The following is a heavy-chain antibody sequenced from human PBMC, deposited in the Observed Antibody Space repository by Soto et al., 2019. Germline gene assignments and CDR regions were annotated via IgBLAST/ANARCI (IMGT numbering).Heavy chain of an antibody. CDR3: ARSQRVGYHYEGHYFDY. V-gene: IGHV3-7*03. J-gene: IGHJ4*02. CDR1: GFTFSTYW. CDR2: IRHDSTER. Sequence: EVQLVESGGGLVQPGGSLTLSCAASGFTFSTYWMNWVRQAPEKGLEWVAKIRHDSTERFYGDSVKGRFTVSRDDATESLFLQMNSLRVEDTAVYYCARSQRVGYHYEGHYFDYWGQGILVTVSS. D-gene: IGHD3-22*01.